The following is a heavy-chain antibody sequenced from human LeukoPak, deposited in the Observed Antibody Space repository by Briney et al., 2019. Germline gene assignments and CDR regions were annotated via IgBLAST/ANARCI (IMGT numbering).Heavy chain of an antibody. Sequence: GGSLRLSCAASGFTFTTYAMSWVRQAPGKGLEWVSSISSSSSYIYYADSVKGRFTISRDNAKNSLYLQMNSLRAEDTAVYYCAGKLAYCGGDCYLFDYWGQGTLVTVSS. CDR3: AGKLAYCGGDCYLFDY. V-gene: IGHV3-21*01. J-gene: IGHJ4*02. D-gene: IGHD2-21*02. CDR2: ISSSSSYI. CDR1: GFTFTTYA.